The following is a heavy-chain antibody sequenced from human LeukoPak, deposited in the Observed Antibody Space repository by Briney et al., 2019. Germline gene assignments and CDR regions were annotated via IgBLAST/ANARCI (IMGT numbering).Heavy chain of an antibody. CDR3: ARGLVGSYYDSSGYPGFDY. J-gene: IGHJ4*02. CDR2: IIPILGIA. D-gene: IGHD3-22*01. CDR1: GGTFSSYT. V-gene: IGHV1-69*02. Sequence: ASVKVSCKASGGTFSSYTISWVRQAPGQGLEWMGRIIPILGIANYAQKFQGRVTITADKSTSTAYMELSSLRSEDTAVYYCARGLVGSYYDSSGYPGFDYWGQGTLVTVSS.